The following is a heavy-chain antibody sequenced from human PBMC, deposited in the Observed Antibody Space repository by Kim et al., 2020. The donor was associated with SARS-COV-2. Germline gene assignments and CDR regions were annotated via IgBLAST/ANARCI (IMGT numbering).Heavy chain of an antibody. Sequence: GGSLRLSCAASGFTFSSYWMHWVRQAPGKGLVWVSRINSDGSSTSYADSVKGRFTISRDNAKNTLYLQMNSLRAEDTAVYYCARAGGYAAHFDYWGQGTLVTVSS. J-gene: IGHJ4*02. V-gene: IGHV3-74*01. CDR1: GFTFSSYW. CDR3: ARAGGYAAHFDY. D-gene: IGHD5-12*01. CDR2: INSDGSST.